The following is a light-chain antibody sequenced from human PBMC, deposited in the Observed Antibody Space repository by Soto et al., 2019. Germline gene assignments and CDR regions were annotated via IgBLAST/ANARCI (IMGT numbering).Light chain of an antibody. CDR1: QDINIY. Sequence: DIQMTQSPSSLFASVGDRATITCQATQDINIYLNWYQQKPGKAPNLLIYDASNLEIGVPSRFSGSGSGTHFTFTISSLQTEDIGTYYCQQYDLLPITFGRGTRLEIK. J-gene: IGKJ5*01. V-gene: IGKV1-33*01. CDR2: DAS. CDR3: QQYDLLPIT.